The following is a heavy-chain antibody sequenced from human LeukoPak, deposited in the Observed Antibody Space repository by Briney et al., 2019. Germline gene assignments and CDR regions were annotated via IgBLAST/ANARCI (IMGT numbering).Heavy chain of an antibody. CDR1: GFTFSSYS. D-gene: IGHD3-9*01. V-gene: IGHV3-49*04. CDR2: IRSKAYGGTT. J-gene: IGHJ6*03. CDR3: TRNIRYFDWFDYMDV. Sequence: PGGSLRLSCAASGFTFSSYSMNWVRQAPGKGLEWVGFIRSKAYGGTTEYAASVKGRFTISRDDSKSIAYLQMNSLKTEDTAVYYCTRNIRYFDWFDYMDVWGKGTTVTISS.